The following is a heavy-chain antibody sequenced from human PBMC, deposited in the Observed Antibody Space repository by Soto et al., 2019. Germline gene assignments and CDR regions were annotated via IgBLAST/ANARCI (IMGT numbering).Heavy chain of an antibody. Sequence: GGSLRLSCAASGFTFSSYAMSWVRQAPGKGLEWVSAISGSGGSTYYADSVKGRFTISRDNSKNTLYLQMNSLRAEDTAVYYCAKEGYCSGGSCYSPNYYFDYWGQGTLVTVSS. CDR3: AKEGYCSGGSCYSPNYYFDY. V-gene: IGHV3-23*01. CDR2: ISGSGGST. D-gene: IGHD2-15*01. J-gene: IGHJ4*02. CDR1: GFTFSSYA.